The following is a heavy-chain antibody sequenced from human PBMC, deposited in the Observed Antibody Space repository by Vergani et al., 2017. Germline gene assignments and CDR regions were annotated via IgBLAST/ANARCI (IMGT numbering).Heavy chain of an antibody. CDR2: INPNSGGT. CDR1: GYTFTGYY. CDR3: ARYRHRIAVAVWRGDDAFDI. Sequence: QVQLVQSGAEVKKPGASVKVSCKASGYTFTGYYMHWVRQAPGQGLEWMGWINPNSGGTNYTQKFQGRVTMTRDTSISTAYMELSRLRSDDTAVYYCARYRHRIAVAVWRGDDAFDIWGQGTMVTVSS. J-gene: IGHJ3*02. D-gene: IGHD6-19*01. V-gene: IGHV1-2*02.